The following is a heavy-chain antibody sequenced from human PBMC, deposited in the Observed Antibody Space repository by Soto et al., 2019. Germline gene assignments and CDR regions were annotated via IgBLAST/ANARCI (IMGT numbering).Heavy chain of an antibody. D-gene: IGHD6-19*01. Sequence: EVLLLESGGDLAQPGGSLRLSCAASGFTFDNYAMSWDRQAPGKGLEWVAGVSASGRDTYYADSVKDRFTISRDSSKNTLYLQMNSLRAQDTATYYCAKGKTTGWYYFDYWGQGTLVTVSS. J-gene: IGHJ4*02. CDR2: VSASGRDT. V-gene: IGHV3-23*01. CDR1: GFTFDNYA. CDR3: AKGKTTGWYYFDY.